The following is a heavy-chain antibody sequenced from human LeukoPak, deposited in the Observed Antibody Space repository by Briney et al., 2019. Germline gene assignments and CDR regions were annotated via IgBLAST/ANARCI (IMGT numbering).Heavy chain of an antibody. Sequence: ASVKVSCKASGYAFTGYYMHWVRQAPGQGLEWMGWINPNSGGTNYAQKFQGRVTMTRDTSISTAYMELSRLRSDDTAVYYCARGPAYQLPETYYFDYWGQGTLVTVSS. CDR2: INPNSGGT. CDR3: ARGPAYQLPETYYFDY. CDR1: GYAFTGYY. D-gene: IGHD2-2*01. J-gene: IGHJ4*02. V-gene: IGHV1-2*02.